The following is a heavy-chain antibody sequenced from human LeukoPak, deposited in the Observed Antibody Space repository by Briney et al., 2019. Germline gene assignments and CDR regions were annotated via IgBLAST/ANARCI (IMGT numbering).Heavy chain of an antibody. CDR3: ARSGKIQLFDY. CDR1: GGSISSSSYY. Sequence: SETLSLTCTVSGGSISSSSYYWGWIRQPPGKGLEWIGSIYYSGSTYYNPSLKSRVTISVDTSKKQFSLKLSSVTAADTAVYYCARSGKIQLFDYWGQGTLVTVSS. V-gene: IGHV4-39*01. D-gene: IGHD5-18*01. CDR2: IYYSGST. J-gene: IGHJ4*02.